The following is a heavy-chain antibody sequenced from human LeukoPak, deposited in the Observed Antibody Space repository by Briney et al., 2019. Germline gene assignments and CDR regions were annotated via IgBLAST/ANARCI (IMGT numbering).Heavy chain of an antibody. V-gene: IGHV3-21*01. J-gene: IGHJ4*02. CDR1: GFTFSSYS. CDR2: ISSSSDNM. Sequence: GGSLRLSCAASGFTFSSYSMNWVRQAPGKGLEWVSCISSSSDNMYYADSVKGRFTISRDNAKNSLYLQMNSLRAEDTAVYYCARTKGDGRFNWNYFDYWGRGTLATVSS. D-gene: IGHD1-20*01. CDR3: ARTKGDGRFNWNYFDY.